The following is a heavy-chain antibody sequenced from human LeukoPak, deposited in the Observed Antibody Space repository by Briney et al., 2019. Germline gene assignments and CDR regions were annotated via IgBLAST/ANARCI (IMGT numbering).Heavy chain of an antibody. V-gene: IGHV1-69*13. J-gene: IGHJ4*02. Sequence: SVKVSCKASGGTFSSYAISWVRQAPGQGLEWMGGIIPIFGTANYTQDFQGRVTITADESTSTAYMELSSLRSDDTAVYYCASGYYSDGSGYSPADYWGQGTRVTVSS. CDR2: IIPIFGTA. CDR3: ASGYYSDGSGYSPADY. CDR1: GGTFSSYA. D-gene: IGHD3-22*01.